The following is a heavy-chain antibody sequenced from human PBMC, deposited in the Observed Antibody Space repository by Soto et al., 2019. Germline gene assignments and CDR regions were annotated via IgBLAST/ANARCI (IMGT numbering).Heavy chain of an antibody. CDR2: IHYSGST. J-gene: IGHJ4*02. CDR3: ARRDYSTSSLGPFDY. D-gene: IGHD6-6*01. V-gene: IGHV4-59*11. CDR1: GGSISSHY. Sequence: QVQLQESGPGLVKPSETLSLTCVVSGGSISSHYWSWIRQPPGSGLEWIGYIHYSGSTSYSPSLKSRLTMSLATSKNQFSLNMSSVTAADTAFYFCARRDYSTSSLGPFDYWGQGILVTVSS.